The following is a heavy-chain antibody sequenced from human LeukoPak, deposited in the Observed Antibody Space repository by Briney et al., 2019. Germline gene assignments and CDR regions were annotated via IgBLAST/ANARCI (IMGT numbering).Heavy chain of an antibody. D-gene: IGHD6-19*01. CDR1: GPSISIDH. CDR3: ARDSISGWYCLDY. V-gene: IGHV4-4*07. Sequence: PSETLSLTCTVSGPSISIDHWSWLRGPAGKGLEGIGRIYGTGTTYYNPSLSSRVAMSVDTSKNQFSLKLSSVTAADTAVYYCARDSISGWYCLDYWGQGALVTVSS. J-gene: IGHJ4*02. CDR2: IYGTGTT.